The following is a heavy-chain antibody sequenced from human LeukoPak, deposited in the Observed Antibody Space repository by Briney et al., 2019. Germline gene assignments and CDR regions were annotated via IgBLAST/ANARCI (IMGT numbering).Heavy chain of an antibody. D-gene: IGHD5-18*01. Sequence: SETLSLTCTVSGGSISSYYWSWIRQPPGKGLEWIGYIYYSGSTNYNPFLKSRVTISVDTSKNQFSLKLSSVTAADTAVYYCARGTAMVKTHPFDYWGQGTLVTVSS. J-gene: IGHJ4*02. CDR3: ARGTAMVKTHPFDY. V-gene: IGHV4-59*01. CDR2: IYYSGST. CDR1: GGSISSYY.